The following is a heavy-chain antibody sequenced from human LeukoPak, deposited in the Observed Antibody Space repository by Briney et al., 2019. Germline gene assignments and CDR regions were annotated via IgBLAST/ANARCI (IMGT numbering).Heavy chain of an antibody. D-gene: IGHD3-3*01. V-gene: IGHV4-59*01. CDR2: IYYSGTT. J-gene: IGHJ6*01. CDR3: ARGDGFWSGYSLYYDYGMDV. Sequence: SETLSLACTVSGGSISSYYWSWLRQPPGKGLEWIGYIYYSGTTNYNPSLKRRVTITVDTSKNQFSLKLRSVPAADAAVYYCARGDGFWSGYSLYYDYGMDVWGQGTTVTVSS. CDR1: GGSISSYY.